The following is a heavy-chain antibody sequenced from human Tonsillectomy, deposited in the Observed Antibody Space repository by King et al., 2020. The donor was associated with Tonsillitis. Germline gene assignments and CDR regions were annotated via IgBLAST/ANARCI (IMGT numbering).Heavy chain of an antibody. CDR1: GFTFSTYW. J-gene: IGHJ6*03. D-gene: IGHD3-10*01. V-gene: IGHV3-7*01. CDR3: AREVXVADYEFGEXCXYMDV. Sequence: EQLVQSGGGLVQPGGSLRLSCAASGFTFSTYWMNWVRQAPGKGLEWVANIKQDGSEKYYVDSMKGRFTISRDNAKNSLYLQMNSLRVEDTAVYYCAREVXVADYEFGEXCXYMDVXXKGTTVTVSS. CDR2: IKQDGSEK.